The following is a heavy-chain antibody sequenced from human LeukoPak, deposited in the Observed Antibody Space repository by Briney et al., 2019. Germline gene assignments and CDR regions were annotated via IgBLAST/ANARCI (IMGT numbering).Heavy chain of an antibody. CDR3: AGSSWSTYYYYYGMDV. V-gene: IGHV4-59*01. Sequence: SETLSLTCTVSGGSISNYFWSWIRQPPGKGLEWIGYIYYSGSTNYNPSLKSRVTISVDTSKNQFPLKLSSVTAADTAVYYCAGSSWSTYYYYYGMDVWGKGTTVTVSS. CDR1: GGSISNYF. D-gene: IGHD6-13*01. CDR2: IYYSGST. J-gene: IGHJ6*04.